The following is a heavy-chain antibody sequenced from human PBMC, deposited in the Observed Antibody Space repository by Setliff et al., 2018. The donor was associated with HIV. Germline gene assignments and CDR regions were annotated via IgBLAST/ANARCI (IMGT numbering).Heavy chain of an antibody. Sequence: GASVKVSCKASGYTFTGYYIHWVRQAPGQGLEWMGRIYPNSGGTNFAQKFQGRVTMTRDTSTNTAYMELRSLTSDDTAVYYCARDGFRAGYSSGWSDYWGQGTLVTVSS. V-gene: IGHV1-2*06. J-gene: IGHJ4*02. CDR3: ARDGFRAGYSSGWSDY. CDR1: GYTFTGYY. CDR2: IYPNSGGT. D-gene: IGHD6-19*01.